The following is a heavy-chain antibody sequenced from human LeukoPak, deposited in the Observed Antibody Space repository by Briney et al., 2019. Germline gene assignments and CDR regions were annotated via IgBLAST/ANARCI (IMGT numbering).Heavy chain of an antibody. CDR1: GYTFTSYG. CDR3: AKNDYGDYVIYFDY. Sequence: ASVKVSFKAAGYTFTSYGISWVRQAPGQGLEWMGGISAYNGNTNLAQTLQGRGTITTATYTSIAYMELRSLISDDTAVYYCAKNDYGDYVIYFDYWGQGTLVTVSS. D-gene: IGHD4-17*01. J-gene: IGHJ4*02. CDR2: ISAYNGNT. V-gene: IGHV1-18*04.